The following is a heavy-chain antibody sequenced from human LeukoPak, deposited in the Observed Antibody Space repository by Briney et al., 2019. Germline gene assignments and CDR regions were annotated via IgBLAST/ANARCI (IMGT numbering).Heavy chain of an antibody. CDR1: GYSFTSYG. V-gene: IGHV1-18*01. CDR2: ISAYNGKT. D-gene: IGHD1-1*01. Sequence: ASVKVSCTASGYSFTSYGISWVRQAPGQGLEWMGWISAYNGKTNYAQKLKGRVTMTTDTSTSTVYLELKSLRSEDTAVYYCAREIRPRNLGSWGQGTLVTVSS. CDR3: AREIRPRNLGS. J-gene: IGHJ4*02.